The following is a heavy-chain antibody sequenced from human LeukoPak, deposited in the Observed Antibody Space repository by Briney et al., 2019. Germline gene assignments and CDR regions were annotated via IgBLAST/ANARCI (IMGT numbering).Heavy chain of an antibody. Sequence: KPSETLSLTCGVSGGSISSTNWWTWVRQPPGEGLEWIGEVHLSGRTNYNPSLESRVTMSVGMSENHISLKLTSVTAADTAVYYCAREGGPYRPLDYSGQGTLVTVSS. CDR3: AREGGPYRPLDY. CDR1: GGSISSTNW. CDR2: VHLSGRT. V-gene: IGHV4-4*02. J-gene: IGHJ4*02.